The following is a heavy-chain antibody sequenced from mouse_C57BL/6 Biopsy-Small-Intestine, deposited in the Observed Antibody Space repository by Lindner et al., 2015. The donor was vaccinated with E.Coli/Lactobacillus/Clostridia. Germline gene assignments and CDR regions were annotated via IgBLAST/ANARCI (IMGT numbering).Heavy chain of an antibody. CDR3: ARPPWFAY. V-gene: IGHV1S29*02. J-gene: IGHJ3*01. CDR1: GYTFTAYN. CDR2: IYPNNGGT. Sequence: VQLQESGPELVKPGASVKISCKASGYTFTAYNIDWVKQSHGKSLEWIGYIYPNNGGTDYNQKFKNKATLTVDKSSSTAYMQLSSLTSEDSAVYFCARPPWFAYWGQGTLVTVSA.